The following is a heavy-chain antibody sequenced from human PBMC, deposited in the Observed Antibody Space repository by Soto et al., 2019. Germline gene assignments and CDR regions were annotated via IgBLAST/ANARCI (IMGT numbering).Heavy chain of an antibody. CDR1: GFTFSSYA. J-gene: IGHJ3*02. Sequence: EVQLLESGGGLVQPGGSLRLSCAASGFTFSSYAMSWVRQAPGKGLEWVSAISGSGGSTYYADSVKGRFTISSDNSKNTLYLQMNSLRAEDTAVYYCAKDCYYDSSGTDAFDIWGQGTMVTVSS. CDR2: ISGSGGST. CDR3: AKDCYYDSSGTDAFDI. D-gene: IGHD3-22*01. V-gene: IGHV3-23*01.